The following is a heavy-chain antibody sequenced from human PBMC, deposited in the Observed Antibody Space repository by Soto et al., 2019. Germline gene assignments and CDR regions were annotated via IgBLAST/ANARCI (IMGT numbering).Heavy chain of an antibody. J-gene: IGHJ6*02. CDR1: GFTFSSYS. CDR3: ARGPRMYYDFWSGYQNYYYYGMDV. V-gene: IGHV3-21*01. Sequence: VGSLRLSCAASGFTFSSYSMNWVRQAPGKGLEWVSSISSSSSYIYYADSVKGRFTISRDNAKNSLYLQMNSLRAEDTAVYYCARGPRMYYDFWSGYQNYYYYGMDVWGQGTTVTVSS. CDR2: ISSSSSYI. D-gene: IGHD3-3*01.